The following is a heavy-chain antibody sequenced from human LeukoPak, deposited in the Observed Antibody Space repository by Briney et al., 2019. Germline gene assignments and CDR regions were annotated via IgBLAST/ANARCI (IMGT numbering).Heavy chain of an antibody. D-gene: IGHD6-13*01. Sequence: ASVKVSCKASGYTFTGCYMHWVRQAPGQGLEWMGWINPNSGGTSYAQKFQGRVTMTRDTSISTAYMELSRLRSDDTAVYYCARDGSSWYYFDYWGQGTLVTVSS. J-gene: IGHJ4*02. CDR3: ARDGSSWYYFDY. CDR1: GYTFTGCY. CDR2: INPNSGGT. V-gene: IGHV1-2*02.